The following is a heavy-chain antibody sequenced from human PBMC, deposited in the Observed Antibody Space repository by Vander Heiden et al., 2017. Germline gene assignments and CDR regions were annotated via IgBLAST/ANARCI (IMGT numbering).Heavy chain of an antibody. J-gene: IGHJ4*02. CDR2: IYYSGRT. CDR1: GGSISSSSYY. CDR3: ARHAAGYCGGDCYPH. D-gene: IGHD2-21*02. Sequence: SPCLTCTVSGGSISSSSYYWGWIRQPPGKGLEWIGSIYYSGRTYYNPSLKSRVTISVDTSKNQVSLKLSSVTAADTAVYYCARHAAGYCGGDCYPHWGQGTLVTVSS. V-gene: IGHV4-39*01.